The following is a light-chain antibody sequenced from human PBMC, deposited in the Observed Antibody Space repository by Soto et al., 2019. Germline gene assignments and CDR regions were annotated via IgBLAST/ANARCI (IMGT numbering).Light chain of an antibody. CDR3: SSYRGSSKAVG. V-gene: IGLV2-14*01. Sequence: QSALTQPASVSGSPGQSITISCTGTSSDVGGYNYVSWYQQHPGKAPKLLIYEVSDRPSGVSHRFSGSKSGNTASLTISGLQAEDEDAYYCSSYRGSSKAVGFGGGTK. J-gene: IGLJ2*01. CDR1: SSDVGGYNY. CDR2: EVS.